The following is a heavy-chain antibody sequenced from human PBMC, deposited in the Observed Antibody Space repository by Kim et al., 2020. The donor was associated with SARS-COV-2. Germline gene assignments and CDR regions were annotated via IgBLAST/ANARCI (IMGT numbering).Heavy chain of an antibody. Sequence: SETLSLTCTVSGGSISSYYWSWIRQPPGKGLEWIGYIYYSGSTNYNPSLKSRVTISVDTSKNQFSLKLSSVTAADTAVYYCARAPWGDDYGDSNPEFDYWGQGTLVTVSS. J-gene: IGHJ4*02. V-gene: IGHV4-59*13. CDR1: GGSISSYY. CDR3: ARAPWGDDYGDSNPEFDY. CDR2: IYYSGST. D-gene: IGHD4-17*01.